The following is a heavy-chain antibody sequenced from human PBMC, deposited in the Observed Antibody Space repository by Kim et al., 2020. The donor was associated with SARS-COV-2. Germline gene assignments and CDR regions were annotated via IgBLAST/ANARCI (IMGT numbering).Heavy chain of an antibody. CDR1: GGSISSGGYY. D-gene: IGHD3-10*01. CDR3: ARDPGGEMVRGRFDP. CDR2: IYYSGST. J-gene: IGHJ5*02. Sequence: SETLSLTCTVSGGSISSGGYYWSWIRQHPGKGLEWIGYIYYSGSTYYNPSLKSRVTISVDTSKNQFSLKLSSVTAADTAVYYCARDPGGEMVRGRFDPWGQGTLVTVSS. V-gene: IGHV4-31*03.